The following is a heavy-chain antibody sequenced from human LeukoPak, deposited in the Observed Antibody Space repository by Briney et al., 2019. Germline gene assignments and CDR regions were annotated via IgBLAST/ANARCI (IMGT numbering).Heavy chain of an antibody. CDR1: GFTFSSFA. CDR2: ILPDGSQK. J-gene: IGHJ4*02. V-gene: IGHV3-7*01. CDR3: GRLAHNAWYAIDF. Sequence: GGSLRLSCAASGFTFSSFAMTWVRQAPGKGLEWLANILPDGSQKYYVDSVKGRFTISRDNPKNSLYLQINNLRAEDTAVYYCGRLAHNAWYAIDFWGQGTLVTVS. D-gene: IGHD2-2*01.